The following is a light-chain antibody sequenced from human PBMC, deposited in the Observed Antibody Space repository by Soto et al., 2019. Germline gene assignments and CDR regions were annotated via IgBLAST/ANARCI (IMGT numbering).Light chain of an antibody. J-gene: IGKJ4*01. CDR2: DAS. Sequence: EIVLTQSPATLSLSPGERAILSCRASQSVSIYLAWYQQKPGQAPRLLIYDASNRATGIPARFSGSGSGTDFTLTISSLEPEDFAVYYCQQRSNWPRTFGGRTKVEIK. CDR1: QSVSIY. CDR3: QQRSNWPRT. V-gene: IGKV3-11*01.